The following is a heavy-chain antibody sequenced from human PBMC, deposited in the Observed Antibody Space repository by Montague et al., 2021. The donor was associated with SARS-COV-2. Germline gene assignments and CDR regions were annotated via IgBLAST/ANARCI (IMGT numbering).Heavy chain of an antibody. CDR3: ASLKAPYCSSTRCYSASWFDP. CDR2: IYYSGST. Sequence: SETLSLTCTVSGGSISSSSYYWGWIRQPPGKGLEWIGSIYYSGSTYYNPSLKSRVTISVDTSKNQFSLKLSSVTAADTAVYYCASLKAPYCSSTRCYSASWFDPWGQGTLVTVSS. J-gene: IGHJ5*02. D-gene: IGHD2-2*01. CDR1: GGSISSSSYY. V-gene: IGHV4-39*01.